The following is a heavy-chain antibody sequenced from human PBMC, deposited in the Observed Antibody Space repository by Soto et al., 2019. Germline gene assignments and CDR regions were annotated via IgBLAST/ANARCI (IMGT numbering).Heavy chain of an antibody. V-gene: IGHV1-18*01. CDR1: GYTFSSYN. CDR2: ISAYNGDT. CDR3: ARIGCCSGGSCRDYYYYAMDV. D-gene: IGHD2-15*01. J-gene: IGHJ6*02. Sequence: QVQLVQSGAEVRRPGASVKVSCKASGYTFSSYNISWVRQAPGQGLEWMGWISAYNGDTNDAQNLQGRVTMTTDTHTSTDYMERRSLRSDDTAVYFCARIGCCSGGSCRDYYYYAMDVWGQGTTVTVSS.